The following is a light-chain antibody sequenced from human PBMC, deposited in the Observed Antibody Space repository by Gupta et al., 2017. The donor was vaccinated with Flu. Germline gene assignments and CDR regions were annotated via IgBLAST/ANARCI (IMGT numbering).Light chain of an antibody. J-gene: IGLJ3*02. CDR2: GNRDGSY. CDR1: SGHSSYA. Sequence: QLVLTQSPSASASLGASVRLTCTLSSGHSSYAVAWHQQQPGKGPRYLMKGNRDGSYTRGDGIPHRFSGSSCGSERHFTISSLQSDDEADYYCQTWGAGFPVLGGGTKLTVL. CDR3: QTWGAGFPV. V-gene: IGLV4-69*02.